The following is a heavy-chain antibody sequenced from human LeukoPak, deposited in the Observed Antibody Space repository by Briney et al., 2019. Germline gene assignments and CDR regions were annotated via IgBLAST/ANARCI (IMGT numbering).Heavy chain of an antibody. CDR2: IIPIFGTA. D-gene: IGHD2-2*01. CDR1: GGTFSSYA. V-gene: IGHV1-69*05. Sequence: SVKVSCKASGGTFSSYAISWVRQAPGQGLEWMGGIIPIFGTANYAQKFQGRVTITTDESTSTAYMELSSLRSEDTAVYYCARDRHCSSTSCHRYYYYMDVWGKGTTVTVSS. CDR3: ARDRHCSSTSCHRYYYYMDV. J-gene: IGHJ6*03.